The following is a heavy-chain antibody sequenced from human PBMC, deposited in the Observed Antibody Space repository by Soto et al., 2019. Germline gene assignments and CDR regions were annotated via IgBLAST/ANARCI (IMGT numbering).Heavy chain of an antibody. V-gene: IGHV4-30-2*01. Sequence: QLQLQESGSGLVKPSQTLSLTCAVSGGSISSGGYSWSWIRQPPGKGLEWIGYIDHSGSTYYNPSLKSRVTISLDRSKNQFSLKLSSVTAADTAVYYCASALDGLGMDWGQGTLVTVSS. CDR1: GGSISSGGYS. D-gene: IGHD7-27*01. CDR3: ASALDGLGMD. J-gene: IGHJ4*02. CDR2: IDHSGST.